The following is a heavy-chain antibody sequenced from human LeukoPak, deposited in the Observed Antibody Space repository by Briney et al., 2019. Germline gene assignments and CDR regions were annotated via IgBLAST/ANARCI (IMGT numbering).Heavy chain of an antibody. J-gene: IGHJ4*02. CDR3: ARAAGYSSGWYLG. D-gene: IGHD6-19*01. Sequence: PGGSLRLSCAASGFTFSSYSMNWVRQAPGKGLDWVSSISSSSSYIYYADSVEGRFTISRDNAKNSLYLQMNSLRAEDTAVYYCARAAGYSSGWYLGWGQGTLVTVSS. V-gene: IGHV3-21*01. CDR2: ISSSSSYI. CDR1: GFTFSSYS.